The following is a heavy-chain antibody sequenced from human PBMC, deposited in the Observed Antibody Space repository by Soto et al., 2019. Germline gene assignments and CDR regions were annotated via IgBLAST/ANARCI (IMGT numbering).Heavy chain of an antibody. CDR2: IKQDGSEK. V-gene: IGHV3-7*01. CDR1: GFTFSSYW. CDR3: ARGDSSGWTLYYYYYMDV. D-gene: IGHD6-19*01. J-gene: IGHJ6*03. Sequence: EVQLAESGGGLVQPGGSLRLSCAASGFTFSSYWMNWVRQAPGEGLEWVANIKQDGSEKYYVDSVKGRFTISRDNAKNSLYLQMNSLRAEDTAVYYCARGDSSGWTLYYYYYMDVWGKGTTVTVSS.